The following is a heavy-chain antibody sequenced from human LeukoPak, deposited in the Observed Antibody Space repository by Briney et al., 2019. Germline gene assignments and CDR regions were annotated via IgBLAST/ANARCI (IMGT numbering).Heavy chain of an antibody. D-gene: IGHD2-15*01. J-gene: IGHJ4*02. CDR1: GFTFSSYA. CDR3: AKGGPYCSGGSCYSDY. Sequence: GGSLRLSCAASGFTFSSYAVSWVRQAPGEGLEWVSAISGSGGSTYYADSVKGRFTISRDNSKNTLYLQMNSLRAEDTAVYYCAKGGPYCSGGSCYSDYWGQGTLVTVSS. V-gene: IGHV3-23*01. CDR2: ISGSGGST.